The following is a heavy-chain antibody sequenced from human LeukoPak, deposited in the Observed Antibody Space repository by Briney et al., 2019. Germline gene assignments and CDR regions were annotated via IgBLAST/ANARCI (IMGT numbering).Heavy chain of an antibody. D-gene: IGHD6-13*01. J-gene: IGHJ4*02. Sequence: PGGSLRLSCAASGFTFSSYSMNWVRQAPGKGLEWVSGIGWNSGGIVYADSVKGRFTISRDNAKNSLYLQMNSLGAEDTALYYCVKVTAAGSVDYWGQGTLVTVSS. V-gene: IGHV3-9*01. CDR2: IGWNSGGI. CDR1: GFTFSSYS. CDR3: VKVTAAGSVDY.